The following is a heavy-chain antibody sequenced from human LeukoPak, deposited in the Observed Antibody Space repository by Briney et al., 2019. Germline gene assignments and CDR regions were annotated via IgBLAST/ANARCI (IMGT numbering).Heavy chain of an antibody. Sequence: PGGSLRLSCAASGFTVSSNYMSWVRQAPGKGLEWVSVIYSGGSTYYADSVKGQFTISRDNSKNTLYLQMNSLRAEDTAVYYCARVLRYEGFDYWGQGTLVTVSS. V-gene: IGHV3-53*01. CDR3: ARVLRYEGFDY. D-gene: IGHD2-15*01. CDR2: IYSGGST. J-gene: IGHJ4*02. CDR1: GFTVSSNY.